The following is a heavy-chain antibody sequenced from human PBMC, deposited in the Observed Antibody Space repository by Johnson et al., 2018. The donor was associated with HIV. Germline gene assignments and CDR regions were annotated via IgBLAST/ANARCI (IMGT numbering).Heavy chain of an antibody. CDR3: ARANWPGSAFDI. CDR2: IGTAGDT. V-gene: IGHV3-13*01. CDR1: GFTFSSYD. D-gene: IGHD1-1*01. J-gene: IGHJ3*02. Sequence: VQLVESEGGLVQPGGSLRLSCAASGFTFSSYDMHWVRQGTGKGLEWVSAIGTAGDTYYPGSVKGRFTISRENAKNSLYLQMNSLRAGDTAMYYCARANWPGSAFDIWGQGTMVIVSS.